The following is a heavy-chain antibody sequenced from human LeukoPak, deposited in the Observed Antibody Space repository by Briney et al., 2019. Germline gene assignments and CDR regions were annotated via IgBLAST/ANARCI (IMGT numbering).Heavy chain of an antibody. CDR1: GGSISSYY. Sequence: PSETLSLTCTVSGGSISSYYWSWIRQPPGKGLEWIGYIYYSGSTIYNPSLKSRVTISVDTSKNQFSLKLSSVAAADTAVYYCARVFGSYCSSTSCEFDDWGQGTLVTGSS. CDR3: ARVFGSYCSSTSCEFDD. CDR2: IYYSGST. V-gene: IGHV4-59*01. J-gene: IGHJ4*02. D-gene: IGHD2-2*01.